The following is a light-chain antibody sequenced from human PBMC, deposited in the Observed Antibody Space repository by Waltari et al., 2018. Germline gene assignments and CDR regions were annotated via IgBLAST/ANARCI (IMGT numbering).Light chain of an antibody. CDR2: EVT. Sequence: QSALTQPASVSGSPGQSITISCTGTSSEVGRYNLVSWYQHHPGKAPKLLIYEVTKRPSGCFNRLSGSKAGNTSSLTVTGLQAKDETDYYCCSFVGSRTSLYVFGTGTKVSVL. V-gene: IGLV2-23*02. CDR1: SSEVGRYNL. J-gene: IGLJ1*01. CDR3: CSFVGSRTSLYV.